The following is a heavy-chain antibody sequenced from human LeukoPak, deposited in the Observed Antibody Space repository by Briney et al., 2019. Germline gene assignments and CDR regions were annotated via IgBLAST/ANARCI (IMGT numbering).Heavy chain of an antibody. V-gene: IGHV4-34*01. CDR3: ASDGGGDFWSGYYLVYY. D-gene: IGHD3-3*01. CDR2: INHSGST. CDR1: GGSFSGYY. Sequence: SETLSLTCAVYGGSFSGYYWSWIRQPPGKGLEWIGEINHSGSTNYNPSLKSRVTMSVDTSKNQFSLKLSSVTAADTAVYYCASDGGGDFWSGYYLVYYWDQGTLVTVSS. J-gene: IGHJ4*02.